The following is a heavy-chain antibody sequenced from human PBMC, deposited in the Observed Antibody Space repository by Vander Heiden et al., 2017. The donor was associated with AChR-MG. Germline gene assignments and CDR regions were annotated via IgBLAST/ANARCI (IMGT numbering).Heavy chain of an antibody. CDR2: ISYSGST. Sequence: QVQLQESGPGLVTPAETLSLTCTVSDGSISNYYGSWIRQPPGKGLEWIGYISYSGSTNYNPSLKSRVTISVDTSKNQFSLKLSSVTAADTAVYYCARDASGGNYYGMDVWGQGTTVTVSS. CDR3: ARDASGGNYYGMDV. V-gene: IGHV4-59*01. CDR1: DGSISNYY. J-gene: IGHJ6*02. D-gene: IGHD3-10*01.